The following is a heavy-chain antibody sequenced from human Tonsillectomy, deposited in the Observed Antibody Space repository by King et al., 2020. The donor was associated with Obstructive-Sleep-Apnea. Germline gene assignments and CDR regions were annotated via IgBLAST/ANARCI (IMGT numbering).Heavy chain of an antibody. V-gene: IGHV1-58*01. CDR3: SATIEQNGFDP. J-gene: IGHJ5*02. Sequence: QLVQSGPEVKKPGPSVKVSCKASGFTFTSSAVQWVRQARGQRLEWVGWIVVGSVNSNYAQKFQERVTITRDMSTSTAYMELSSLRSEDTAVYYCSATIEQNGFDPWGQGTLVTVSS. CDR2: IVVGSVNS. CDR1: GFTFTSSA. D-gene: IGHD3-3*01.